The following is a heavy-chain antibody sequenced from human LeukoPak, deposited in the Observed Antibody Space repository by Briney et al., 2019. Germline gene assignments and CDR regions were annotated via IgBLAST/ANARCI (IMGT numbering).Heavy chain of an antibody. D-gene: IGHD3-10*01. CDR1: GFTFTNHP. J-gene: IGHJ3*01. CDR3: ARESGWGLPHAFDF. CDR2: ISPSGDRT. Sequence: GGSLRLSCAASGFTFTNHPMHWVRQASGKRLQYVSAISPSGDRTWYTDSVKGRFTISRDNSKNTMYLQMGSLRPEDMGVYYCARESGWGLPHAFDFWGQGTMIIVSS. V-gene: IGHV3-64*02.